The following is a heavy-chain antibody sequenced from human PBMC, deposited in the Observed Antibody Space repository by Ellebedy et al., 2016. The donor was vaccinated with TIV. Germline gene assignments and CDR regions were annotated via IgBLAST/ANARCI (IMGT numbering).Heavy chain of an antibody. V-gene: IGHV1-18*01. Sequence: ASVKVSCXASGYTFNTYDISWVRQAPGQGLEWMGWISVYNGNIKYAQKLQGRVTMTTDTSTSTAYMELRSLRSDDTAVYYCAALWFGEADYYYGMDVWGQGTTVTVSS. CDR3: AALWFGEADYYYGMDV. J-gene: IGHJ6*02. CDR2: ISVYNGNI. CDR1: GYTFNTYD. D-gene: IGHD3-10*01.